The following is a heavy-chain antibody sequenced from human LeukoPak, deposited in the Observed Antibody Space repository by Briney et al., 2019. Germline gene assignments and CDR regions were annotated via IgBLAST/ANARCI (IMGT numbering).Heavy chain of an antibody. CDR1: GGTFSSYA. D-gene: IGHD5-18*01. CDR3: APSGIQLWLPTDY. Sequence: GASVKVSCKASGGTFSSYAISWVRQAPGQGLEWMGGIIPIFGTANYAQKFQGRVTITADESTSTAYMELSSLRSEDTAVYYCAPSGIQLWLPTDYWGQGTLVTVSS. J-gene: IGHJ4*02. V-gene: IGHV1-69*13. CDR2: IIPIFGTA.